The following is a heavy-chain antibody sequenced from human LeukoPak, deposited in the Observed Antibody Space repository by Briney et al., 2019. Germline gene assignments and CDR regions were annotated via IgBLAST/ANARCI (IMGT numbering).Heavy chain of an antibody. CDR2: ISSSSSYI. D-gene: IGHD6-19*01. J-gene: IGHJ4*02. CDR3: ARKGIAVAGTRGYYFDY. V-gene: IGHV3-21*01. CDR1: GFTFSSYS. Sequence: GGSLRLSCASSGFTFSSYSMNWVRQAPGKGLEWVSSISSSSSYIYYADSVKGRFTISRDNAKNSLYLQMNSLRAEDTAVYYCARKGIAVAGTRGYYFDYWGQGTLVTVSS.